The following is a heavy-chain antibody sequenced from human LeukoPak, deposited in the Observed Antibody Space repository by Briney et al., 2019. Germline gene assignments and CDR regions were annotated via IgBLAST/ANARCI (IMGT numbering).Heavy chain of an antibody. CDR2: ISRSSTTI. CDR1: GFTFSSYS. V-gene: IGHV3-48*01. J-gene: IGHJ3*02. D-gene: IGHD4/OR15-4a*01. CDR3: ASGAVAYAVDI. Sequence: GGSLRLSCAASGFTFSSYSMNWVRQAPGKGLEWLSYISRSSTTIYNADSVKGRFTISRDNAKNTLYLQMNSLRAEDTAVYYGASGAVAYAVDIWGQGTMVTVSS.